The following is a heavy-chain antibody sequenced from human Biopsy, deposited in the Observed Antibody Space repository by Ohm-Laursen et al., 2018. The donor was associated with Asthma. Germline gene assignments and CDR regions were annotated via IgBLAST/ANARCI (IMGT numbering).Heavy chain of an antibody. CDR1: GFAVSRDY. Sequence: SLRLSCAASGFAVSRDYMFWVRQAPGKGLEWVSVIYSGGTSHTADSVRGRFTISRDYSKNTLYLQMHSLRVEDTAVCYCARGDSSGWSHYYFDYWGQGTLVTVSS. D-gene: IGHD6-19*01. J-gene: IGHJ4*02. CDR2: IYSGGTS. V-gene: IGHV3-53*01. CDR3: ARGDSSGWSHYYFDY.